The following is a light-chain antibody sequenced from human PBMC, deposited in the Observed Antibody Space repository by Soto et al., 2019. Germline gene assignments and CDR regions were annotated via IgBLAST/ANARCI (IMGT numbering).Light chain of an antibody. V-gene: IGKV3-20*01. J-gene: IGKJ1*01. CDR3: QQYNNWPWT. Sequence: EIALTQSPGTLSLSPGERATLSCRASQSVSSNSLAWYQHRPGQAPRLLFYGASTRATGFPDRFSGSGSGTDFTLTISRLEPEDSAVYYCQQYNNWPWTFGQGTKVEIK. CDR2: GAS. CDR1: QSVSSNS.